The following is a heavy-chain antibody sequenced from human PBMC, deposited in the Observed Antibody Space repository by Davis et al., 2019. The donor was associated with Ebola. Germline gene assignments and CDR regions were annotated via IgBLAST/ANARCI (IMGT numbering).Heavy chain of an antibody. CDR2: ISGSGGST. V-gene: IGHV3-23*01. J-gene: IGHJ4*02. D-gene: IGHD3-22*01. CDR3: AKPIGGYDSSGYSDF. Sequence: GESLKISCTASGFTFSKNWMHWVRQAPGKGLEWVSAISGSGGSTYYADSVKGRFTISRDNSKNTLYLQMNSLRAEDTAVYYCAKPIGGYDSSGYSDFWGQGTLVTVSS. CDR1: GFTFSKNW.